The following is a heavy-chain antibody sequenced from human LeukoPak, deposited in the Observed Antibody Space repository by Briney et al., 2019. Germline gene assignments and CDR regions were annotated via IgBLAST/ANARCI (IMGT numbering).Heavy chain of an antibody. V-gene: IGHV1-69*01. CDR1: GGTFSSYA. CDR3: ARGHPLGDYDSSGCYRPPGYYYYYYMDV. D-gene: IGHD3-22*01. CDR2: IIPIFGTA. J-gene: IGHJ6*03. Sequence: SVKVSCKASGGTFSSYAISWVRQAPGQGLEWMGGIIPIFGTANYAQKFQGRVTITADESTSTAYMELSSLRSEDTAVYYCARGHPLGDYDSSGCYRPPGYYYYYYMDVWGKGTTVTVSS.